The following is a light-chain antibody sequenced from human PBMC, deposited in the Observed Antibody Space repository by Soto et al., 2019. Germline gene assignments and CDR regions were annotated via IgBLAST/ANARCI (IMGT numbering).Light chain of an antibody. CDR1: TSDVGAFDY. CDR2: EVI. V-gene: IGLV2-14*01. Sequence: QSALAQPASVSGSPGQSITISCTATTSDVGAFDYVSWYQQHPGKAPKLMIFEVINRPSGVSDRFSGSKSGNTASLIISGLQAEDEANYFCSLYTTSSTRVVFGGGTKVTVL. CDR3: SLYTTSSTRVV. J-gene: IGLJ2*01.